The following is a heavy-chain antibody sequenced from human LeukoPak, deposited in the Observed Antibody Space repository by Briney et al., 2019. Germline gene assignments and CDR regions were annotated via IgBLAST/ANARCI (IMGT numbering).Heavy chain of an antibody. CDR1: GFTFSTYV. J-gene: IGHJ4*02. CDR2: VLYDGNEK. D-gene: IGHD5-18*01. V-gene: IGHV3-30*02. CDR3: AKSYGYAYPFDY. Sequence: GGSLRLSCAASGFTFSTYVMHWFRQAPGKGLEWVAFVLYDGNEKYYTDSVKGPFTISRDNSQNTLFLQLNSLRAEDTAVYYCAKSYGYAYPFDYWGQGTLVTVSS.